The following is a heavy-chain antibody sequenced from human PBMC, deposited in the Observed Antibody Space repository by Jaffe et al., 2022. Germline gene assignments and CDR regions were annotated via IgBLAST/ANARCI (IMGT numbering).Heavy chain of an antibody. CDR3: ARHNSGGYFDY. CDR1: GFTVSGNY. Sequence: EVQLVESGGGLVQPGGSLRLSCAASGFTVSGNYMKWVRQGPGKGLERVSVIYSGGTTYYADSVKGRFTISRDNSKNTLYLQMNSLRAEDTAVYYCARHNSGGYFDYWGQGTLVTVSS. CDR2: IYSGGTT. J-gene: IGHJ4*02. D-gene: IGHD2-15*01. V-gene: IGHV3-53*04.